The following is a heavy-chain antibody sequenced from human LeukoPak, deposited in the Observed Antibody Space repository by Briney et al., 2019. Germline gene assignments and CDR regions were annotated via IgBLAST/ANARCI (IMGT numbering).Heavy chain of an antibody. J-gene: IGHJ3*02. Sequence: ASVKVSCKASGYTFTSYGISWVRQAPGQGLEWMGWISAYNGNTNYAQKLQGRVTMTTDTSTSTAYMELRSLRSDDTAMYYCARREDTAMVIGAFDIWGQGTMVTVSS. V-gene: IGHV1-18*01. CDR1: GYTFTSYG. D-gene: IGHD5-18*01. CDR2: ISAYNGNT. CDR3: ARREDTAMVIGAFDI.